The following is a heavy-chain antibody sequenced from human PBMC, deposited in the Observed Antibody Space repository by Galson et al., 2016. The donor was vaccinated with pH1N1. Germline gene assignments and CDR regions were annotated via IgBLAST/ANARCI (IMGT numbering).Heavy chain of an antibody. CDR2: ILYSWTN. V-gene: IGHV4-39*01. Sequence: SETLSLTCTVSGDSISSTSYYWGWIRQPPAKGLEWVANILYSWTNFYNPALKSPVTISVDTSKNQFPLRLSSVPTADTAGYSCSRHSHRNNSFDSWGQGTLVAVSS. J-gene: IGHJ4*02. D-gene: IGHD1/OR15-1a*01. CDR1: GDSISSTSYY. CDR3: SRHSHRNNSFDS.